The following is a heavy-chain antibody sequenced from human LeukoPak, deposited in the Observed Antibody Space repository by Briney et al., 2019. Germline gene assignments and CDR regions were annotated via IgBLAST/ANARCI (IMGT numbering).Heavy chain of an antibody. Sequence: GGPLRLSCVASGFTFSSYSMNWVRQAPGMGLEWVSYISSTSSTIYYADSVKGRFTISRDNAKNSLYLQMNSLRDEDTAVYYCTRASSVADDYWGQGTLVTVSS. CDR3: TRASSVADDY. D-gene: IGHD6-19*01. CDR1: GFTFSSYS. V-gene: IGHV3-48*02. CDR2: ISSTSSTI. J-gene: IGHJ4*02.